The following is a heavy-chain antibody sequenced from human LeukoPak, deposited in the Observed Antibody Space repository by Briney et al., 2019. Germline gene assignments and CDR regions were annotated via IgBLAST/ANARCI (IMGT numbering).Heavy chain of an antibody. J-gene: IGHJ4*02. CDR3: ARTVYYGDYNAVLGD. Sequence: ASVKVSCKASGGTFSSYAISWVRQAPGQGLEWMGRIIPILGIANYAQKFQGRVTITADKSTSTAYMELSSLRSEDTAVYYCARTVYYGDYNAVLGDWGQGTLVTVSS. CDR2: IIPILGIA. V-gene: IGHV1-69*04. D-gene: IGHD4-17*01. CDR1: GGTFSSYA.